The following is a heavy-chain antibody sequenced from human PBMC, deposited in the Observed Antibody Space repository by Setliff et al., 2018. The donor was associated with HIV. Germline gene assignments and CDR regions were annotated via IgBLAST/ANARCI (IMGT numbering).Heavy chain of an antibody. D-gene: IGHD5-18*01. CDR2: IYASGRT. V-gene: IGHV4-4*07. CDR3: AREIQFSATTYYYYYMDD. J-gene: IGHJ6*03. CDR1: GASITTSSYY. Sequence: SETLSLTCTVSGASITTSSYYWSWIRQPAGKGLEWIGRIYASGRTNYNPSLKSRVTLSVDTSKNQFSLKVTSVTAADTAVYYCAREIQFSATTYYYYYMDDWGRGTTVTVSS.